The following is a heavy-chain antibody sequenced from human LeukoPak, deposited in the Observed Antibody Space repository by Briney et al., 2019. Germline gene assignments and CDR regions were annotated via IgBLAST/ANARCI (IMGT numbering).Heavy chain of an antibody. D-gene: IGHD1-26*01. J-gene: IGHJ4*02. V-gene: IGHV3-21*01. Sequence: PGRSLRLSCAASGFTFSSYAMHWVRQAPGKGLEWVSSISSSSSYIYYADSVKGRFTISRDNAKNSLYLQMNSLRAEDTAVYYCARDQAEWELLDYWGQGTLVTVSS. CDR2: ISSSSSYI. CDR1: GFTFSSYA. CDR3: ARDQAEWELLDY.